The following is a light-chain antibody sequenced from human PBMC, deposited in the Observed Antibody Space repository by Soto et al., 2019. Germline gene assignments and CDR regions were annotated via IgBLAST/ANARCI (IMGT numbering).Light chain of an antibody. V-gene: IGLV3-21*02. J-gene: IGLJ1*01. CDR3: QVYDGSIDHNYHKYV. CDR2: DDA. CDR1: NIGSRS. Sequence: SYELTQPPSVAVAPGQTARITCGGNNIGSRSVHWYQQKPGQAPVLVVYDDADRPSGIPERFSGSNSGNTATLTISRVEAGDEADYYCQVYDGSIDHNYHKYVFGTGTKVTVL.